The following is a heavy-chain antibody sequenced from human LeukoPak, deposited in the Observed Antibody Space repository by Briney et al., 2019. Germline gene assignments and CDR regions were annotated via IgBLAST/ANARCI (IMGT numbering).Heavy chain of an antibody. D-gene: IGHD3-10*01. CDR3: ARGGYYGSGNDFRFDP. J-gene: IGHJ5*02. CDR1: GGSISSYY. Sequence: SETLSLTCTVSGGSISSYYWNWIRQPPGKGLEWIGYIYNSGSTNNSPSLKSRVTISVDTSKKQFSLKLSSVTAADTAVYYCARGGYYGSGNDFRFDPWGQGTLVTVSS. CDR2: IYNSGST. V-gene: IGHV4-59*01.